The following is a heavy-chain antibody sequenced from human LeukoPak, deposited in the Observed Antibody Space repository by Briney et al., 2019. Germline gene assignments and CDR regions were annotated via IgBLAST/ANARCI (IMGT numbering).Heavy chain of an antibody. CDR2: ISGYNGNT. D-gene: IGHD3-10*01. CDR3: TRGYDTGRYSYGMDV. Sequence: ASVKVSCKASGYTFTSHGISWVRQAPGQGLEWMGWISGYNGNTNYAQKLQGRVTMTRNTSISTAYMELSSLRSEDTAVYYCTRGYDTGRYSYGMDVWGQGTTVIVSS. J-gene: IGHJ6*02. V-gene: IGHV1-18*04. CDR1: GYTFTSHG.